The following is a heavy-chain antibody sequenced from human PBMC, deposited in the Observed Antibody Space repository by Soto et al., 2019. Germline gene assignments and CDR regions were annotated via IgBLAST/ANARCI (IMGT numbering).Heavy chain of an antibody. V-gene: IGHV1-69*08. Sequence: QVQLVQSGAEVKKPGSSVNVSCKASGGAFTNDIITWVRQAPGQGLEWMGRIIPLLDITNYDQKFQGRVTITANKSTSTAYMELNSLISEDPAVYYCARDSPIGSTFSGYDAIDYWGQGTLVSVSS. J-gene: IGHJ4*02. CDR3: ARDSPIGSTFSGYDAIDY. CDR1: GGAFTNDI. D-gene: IGHD5-12*01. CDR2: IIPLLDIT.